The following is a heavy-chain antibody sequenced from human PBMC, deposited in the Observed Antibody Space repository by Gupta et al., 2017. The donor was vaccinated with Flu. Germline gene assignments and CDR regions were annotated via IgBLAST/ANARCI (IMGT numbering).Heavy chain of an antibody. CDR2: IYTSGST. D-gene: IGHD3-22*01. CDR1: GGSISSGSYY. CDR3: ARQVNYYDSSGYECYFDY. V-gene: IGHV4-61*02. J-gene: IGHJ4*02. Sequence: QVQLQESGPGLVKPSQTLSLTCTVSGGSISSGSYYWSWIRQPAGKGLEWIGRIYTSGSTNYNPSLKSRVTISVDTSKNQFSLKLSSVTAADTAVYYCARQVNYYDSSGYECYFDYWGQGTLVTVSS.